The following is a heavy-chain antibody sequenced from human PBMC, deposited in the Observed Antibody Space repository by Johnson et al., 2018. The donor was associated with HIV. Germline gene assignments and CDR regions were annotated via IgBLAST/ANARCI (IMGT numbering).Heavy chain of an antibody. D-gene: IGHD3-16*01. CDR1: GFTFSDYY. V-gene: IGHV3-11*01. CDR2: ISSSGSTI. Sequence: QVQLVESGGGVVRPGGSLRLSCAASGFTFSDYYMSWIRQAPGKGLEWVSVISSSGSTIYYADSVKGRFTISRDNAKNSLYLQMNSLRVEDTAVYYCARDPRVPFPLGHDAFDIWGQGTMVTVSS. J-gene: IGHJ3*02. CDR3: ARDPRVPFPLGHDAFDI.